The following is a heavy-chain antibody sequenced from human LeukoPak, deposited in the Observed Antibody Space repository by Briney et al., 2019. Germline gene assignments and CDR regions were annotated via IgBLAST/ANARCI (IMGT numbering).Heavy chain of an antibody. CDR3: AKDRGWFGGSLANFDG. Sequence: GGSLRLSCVASGFSFSGYGMCWVRQAPGKGLEWVSAIGNSGDNIHHADSVKGRFSISRDNSKSTLYLEMNGLRAEDTAVYYCAKDRGWFGGSLANFDGWGREPWSPSPQ. D-gene: IGHD3-10*01. CDR2: IGNSGDNI. J-gene: IGHJ4*02. V-gene: IGHV3-23*01. CDR1: GFSFSGYG.